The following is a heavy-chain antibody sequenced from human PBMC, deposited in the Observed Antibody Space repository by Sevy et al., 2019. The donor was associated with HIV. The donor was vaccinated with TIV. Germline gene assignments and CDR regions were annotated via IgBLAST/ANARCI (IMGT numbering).Heavy chain of an antibody. V-gene: IGHV3-23*01. CDR3: AARENRRYSRSPDPEFDP. Sequence: GGSLRLSCAASGFTFSSYAMSWVRQAPGKGLEWVSAISGSGGSTYYADSVKGRFTISRDNSKNTLYLQMNSLRAEDTAVYYCAARENRRYSRSPDPEFDPWGHGTLVTVSS. CDR1: GFTFSSYA. D-gene: IGHD1-26*01. J-gene: IGHJ5*02. CDR2: ISGSGGST.